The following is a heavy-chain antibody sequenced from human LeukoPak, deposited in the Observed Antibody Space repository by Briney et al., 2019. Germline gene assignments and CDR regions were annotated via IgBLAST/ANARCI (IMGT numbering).Heavy chain of an antibody. V-gene: IGHV3-30*18. CDR1: GFTFRSYG. D-gene: IGHD2-21*02. CDR2: ISYDGSNK. CDR3: AKRGVTAPNPPDY. Sequence: GGSLSLSCAASGFTFRSYGMHWARQAPGKGLEWVAVISYDGSNKYYADSVKGRFTISRDNSKNTLYLQMNSLRAEDTAVYYCAKRGVTAPNPPDYWGQGTLVTVSS. J-gene: IGHJ4*02.